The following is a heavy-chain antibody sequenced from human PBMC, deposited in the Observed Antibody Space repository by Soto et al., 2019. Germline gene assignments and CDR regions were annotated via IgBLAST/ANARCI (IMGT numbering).Heavy chain of an antibody. J-gene: IGHJ3*02. Sequence: PGGSLRLSCTASVFTFSSYAMSWVRQAPGKGLEWVSAISGSGGSTYYADSVKGRFTISRDNSKNTLYLQMNSLRAEDTAVYYCAKMGRINYYDSSGYYYSYAFDIWGQGTMVTVSS. CDR3: AKMGRINYYDSSGYYYSYAFDI. CDR2: ISGSGGST. D-gene: IGHD3-22*01. CDR1: VFTFSSYA. V-gene: IGHV3-23*01.